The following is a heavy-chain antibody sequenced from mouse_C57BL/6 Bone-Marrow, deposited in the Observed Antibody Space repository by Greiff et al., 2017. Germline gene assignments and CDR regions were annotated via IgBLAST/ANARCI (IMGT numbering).Heavy chain of an antibody. J-gene: IGHJ2*01. CDR3: ARREFTTYFDY. D-gene: IGHD1-1*01. CDR2: IHPSDSYT. CDR1: GYTFTSYW. V-gene: IGHV1-74*01. Sequence: VQLQQPGAELVKPGASVKVSCKASGYTFTSYWMHWVKQRPGQGLEWIGRIHPSDSYTNYNQKFKGKATLTVDTSSSTAYMQLSSLTSEDSAVYYCARREFTTYFDYWGQGTTLTVSS.